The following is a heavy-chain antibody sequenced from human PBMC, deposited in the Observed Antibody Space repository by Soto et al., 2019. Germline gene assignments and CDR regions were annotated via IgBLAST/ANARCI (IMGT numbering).Heavy chain of an antibody. CDR3: AGSGLKAGSYGFDI. J-gene: IGHJ3*02. CDR2: TYYRSKWYN. CDR1: GDSVSSNSAA. V-gene: IGHV6-1*01. D-gene: IGHD6-19*01. Sequence: QVQLQQSGPGLVKPSQTLSLTCAISGDSVSSNSAAWNWIRQSPSRGLEWLGRTYYRSKWYNEYTVSVKSRMIINPDTSKNQFSLQLNSVTPEDSAVYYCAGSGLKAGSYGFDIWGQGTMVTVSS.